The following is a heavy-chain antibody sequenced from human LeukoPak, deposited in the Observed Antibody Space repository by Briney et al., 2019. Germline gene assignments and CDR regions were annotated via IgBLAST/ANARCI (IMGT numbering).Heavy chain of an antibody. V-gene: IGHV3-23*01. J-gene: IGHJ4*02. CDR1: GFTFSSYA. Sequence: GGSLRLSCAASGFTFSSYAMSWVRQAPGKGLEWVSAISGSGGSTYYADSVKGRFTISRDNSKNTLYLQMNSLRAEDTAVYYCARDRRGYYDSSGYFDYWGQGTLVTVSS. CDR2: ISGSGGST. CDR3: ARDRRGYYDSSGYFDY. D-gene: IGHD3-22*01.